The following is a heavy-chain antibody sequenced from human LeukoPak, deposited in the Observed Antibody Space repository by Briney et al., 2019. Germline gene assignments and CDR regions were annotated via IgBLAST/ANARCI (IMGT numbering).Heavy chain of an antibody. CDR1: GGSINNHY. CDR2: IYTSGST. Sequence: PSETLSLTCTVSGGSINNHYWTWIRQPPGKGLEWIGYIYTSGSTNYNPSLESRVTMSVDTSKNQFSLDLSSVTAADTAVYYCARQGTGIDCWGQGTLVTVSS. CDR3: ARQGTGIDC. D-gene: IGHD3-10*01. V-gene: IGHV4-4*09. J-gene: IGHJ4*02.